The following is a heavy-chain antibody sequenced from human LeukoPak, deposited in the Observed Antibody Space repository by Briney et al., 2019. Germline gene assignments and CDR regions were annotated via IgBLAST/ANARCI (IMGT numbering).Heavy chain of an antibody. CDR3: ARDQGSGSSWHFDAFDT. CDR1: GFTFSSYS. V-gene: IGHV3-48*04. CDR2: ISSSGSTI. D-gene: IGHD6-13*01. Sequence: PGGSLRLSCAASGFTFSSYSMNWIRQAPGKGLEWVSYISSSGSTIYYADSVKGRFTISRDNAKNSLYLQMNSLRAEDTAVYYCARDQGSGSSWHFDAFDTWGQGTMVTVSS. J-gene: IGHJ3*02.